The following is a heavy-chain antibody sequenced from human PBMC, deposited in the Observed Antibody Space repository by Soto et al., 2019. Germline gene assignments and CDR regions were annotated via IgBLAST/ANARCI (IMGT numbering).Heavy chain of an antibody. V-gene: IGHV3-23*01. J-gene: IGHJ6*02. CDR1: GFTFSSYA. CDR3: AARYYDFWSGSPGMDV. CDR2: ISGSGGST. Sequence: PGGSLRLSCAASGFTFSSYAMSWVRQAPGKGLEWVSAISGSGGSTYYADSVKGRFTISRDNSKNTLYLQMNSLRAEDTAVYYCAARYYDFWSGSPGMDVWGQGTTVTVYS. D-gene: IGHD3-3*01.